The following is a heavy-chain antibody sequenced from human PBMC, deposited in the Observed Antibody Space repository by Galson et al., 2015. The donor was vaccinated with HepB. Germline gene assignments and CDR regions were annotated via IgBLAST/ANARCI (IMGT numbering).Heavy chain of an antibody. D-gene: IGHD6-19*01. V-gene: IGHV4-4*07. CDR3: ASLIAVAPKDYYFDL. Sequence: TLSLTCTVSGVSITTYSWSWIRQPAGKGLEWIGRIYTSGKTNSNPSLKSRVTMSVDTSKNQFSLKLNSVTAADTAVYYCASLIAVAPKDYYFDLWGRGTLVTVSS. CDR2: IYTSGKT. J-gene: IGHJ2*01. CDR1: GVSITTYS.